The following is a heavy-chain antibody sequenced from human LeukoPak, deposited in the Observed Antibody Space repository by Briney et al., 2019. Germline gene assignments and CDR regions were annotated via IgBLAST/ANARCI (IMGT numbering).Heavy chain of an antibody. D-gene: IGHD5-12*01. V-gene: IGHV4-59*08. CDR3: ARSGYSGYEHDY. Sequence: SESLSLTCTVSGGSISSYYWSWIRQPPGKGREGIGYIYYSGSTNYNPSLKSRVTISVDTSKNQFSLKLSSVPGADPAVYYCARSGYSGYEHDYWGQGTLVTVSS. J-gene: IGHJ4*02. CDR2: IYYSGST. CDR1: GGSISSYY.